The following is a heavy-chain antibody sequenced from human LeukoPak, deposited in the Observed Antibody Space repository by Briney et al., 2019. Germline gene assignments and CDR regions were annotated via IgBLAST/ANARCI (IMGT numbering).Heavy chain of an antibody. D-gene: IGHD3-10*01. J-gene: IGHJ4*02. CDR2: ITYDGYYK. V-gene: IGHV3-30*03. Sequence: GTSLRLSCAASGFTFTNYGMHWVRQAPGNGLEWVALITYDGYYKYYSDSVKGRFTISSDTSKNTLYLQMNSLRAEDTAVYYCARDLSPVVRASPMGYWGQGTPVTVSS. CDR3: ARDLSPVVRASPMGY. CDR1: GFTFTNYG.